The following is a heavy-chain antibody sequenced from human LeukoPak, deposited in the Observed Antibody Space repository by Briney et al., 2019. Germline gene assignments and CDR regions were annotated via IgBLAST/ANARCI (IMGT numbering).Heavy chain of an antibody. D-gene: IGHD2-8*01. CDR3: ATNVGPRRRYPVLMDV. J-gene: IGHJ6*02. Sequence: GGSLRLSWAASGFTVSSDEMNWVRQAPGKGLGWVSYVGTSGNTIYYADSVKGRFTISRDNAKNSLYLQMNSLRAEDTAVYYCATNVGPRRRYPVLMDVWGQGTTVTVS. CDR2: VGTSGNTI. CDR1: GFTVSSDE. V-gene: IGHV3-48*03.